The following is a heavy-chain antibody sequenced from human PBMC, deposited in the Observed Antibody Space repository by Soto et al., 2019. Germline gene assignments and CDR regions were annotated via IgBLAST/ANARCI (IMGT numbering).Heavy chain of an antibody. CDR3: TTYTYTSRYAYYGMDV. Sequence: GSLRVACPTSGSAFGDYSMSWSRQAPGKGLEWVGVIRSKAYGGTTDYAASVKGRFTISRDDSKSIAYLQMNSLKSEDTGVSYCTTYTYTSRYAYYGMDVWGHGTKVTVYS. CDR1: GSAFGDYS. D-gene: IGHD6-13*01. V-gene: IGHV3-49*03. J-gene: IGHJ6*02. CDR2: IRSKAYGGTT.